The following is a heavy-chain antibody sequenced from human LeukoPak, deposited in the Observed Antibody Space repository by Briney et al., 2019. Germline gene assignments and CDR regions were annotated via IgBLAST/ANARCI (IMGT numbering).Heavy chain of an antibody. CDR1: GDSISTYY. Sequence: SETLSLTCTVSGDSISTYYWSWIRQPPGKGLEWIGYIYYSGSTNYNPSLKRRVTISVDTSKNQFSLKLSSVTAADTAVYYCARHVGNSGSGSYLTYFDYWGQGTLVTVSS. V-gene: IGHV4-59*08. CDR3: ARHVGNSGSGSYLTYFDY. D-gene: IGHD3-10*01. CDR2: IYYSGST. J-gene: IGHJ4*02.